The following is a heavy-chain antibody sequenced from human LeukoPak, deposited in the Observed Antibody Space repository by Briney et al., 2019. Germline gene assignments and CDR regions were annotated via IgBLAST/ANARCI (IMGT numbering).Heavy chain of an antibody. CDR2: IYSGGST. V-gene: IGHV3-53*01. Sequence: GGSLRLSCAASGFTVSSNYMSWVRQAPGKGLEWVSVIYSGGSTYYADSVKGRFTISRDNSKNTLYLQMNSLRAEDTAVYYCARGSGRAAAGTGYWGQGTLVTVSS. D-gene: IGHD6-13*01. CDR1: GFTVSSNY. J-gene: IGHJ4*02. CDR3: ARGSGRAAAGTGY.